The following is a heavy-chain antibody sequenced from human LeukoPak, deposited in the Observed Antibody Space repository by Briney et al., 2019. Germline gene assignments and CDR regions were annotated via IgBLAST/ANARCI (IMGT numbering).Heavy chain of an antibody. Sequence: ASVTVSCKASGHTFTGYYMHWVRQAPGQGLEWMGWINPNSGGTNYAQKFQGRVTMTRDTSISTAYMELSRLRSDDTAVYYCARDRRYYDSSGSFDYWGQGTLVTVSS. CDR2: INPNSGGT. J-gene: IGHJ4*02. V-gene: IGHV1-2*02. CDR3: ARDRRYYDSSGSFDY. D-gene: IGHD3-22*01. CDR1: GHTFTGYY.